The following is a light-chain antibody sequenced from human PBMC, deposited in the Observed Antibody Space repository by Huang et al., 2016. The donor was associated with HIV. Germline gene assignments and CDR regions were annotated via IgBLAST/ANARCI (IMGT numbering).Light chain of an antibody. CDR3: QQYDSSPWT. V-gene: IGKV3-20*01. J-gene: IGKJ1*01. Sequence: EIVLTQSPGTLSLSPGERAPLSCRASQSVSSSYLAWYQQKPGPAPRLLFYGASSRATGIPDRFSCSGSGTDFTLTISRLEPEDFAVYYCQQYDSSPWTFGQGTKVEIK. CDR1: QSVSSSY. CDR2: GAS.